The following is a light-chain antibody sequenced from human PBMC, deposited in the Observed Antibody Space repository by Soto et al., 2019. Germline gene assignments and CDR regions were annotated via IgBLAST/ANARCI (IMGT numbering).Light chain of an antibody. J-gene: IGLJ1*01. CDR1: TGDVGAYDY. V-gene: IGLV2-14*01. CDR2: EVS. CDR3: SSYTISGTPLYV. Sequence: QSVLTQPASVSGSPGQSITVSCTGTTGDVGAYDYVSWYQQHPGKAPKLIIYEVSNRPAGVSNRFSGSKSGNTASLNIFGLQAEDEADYYCSSYTISGTPLYVFGTGTKLTVL.